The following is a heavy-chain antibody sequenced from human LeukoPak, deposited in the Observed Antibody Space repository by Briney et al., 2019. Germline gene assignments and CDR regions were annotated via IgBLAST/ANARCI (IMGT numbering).Heavy chain of an antibody. V-gene: IGHV3-30*02. Sequence: PGGSLRLSCAASGFTFSNYGMHWVRQAPGKGLEWVTFIRYDGSIKYFSDSVKGRFTISRDNSKNTLYLQMNSLRGEDTAVYYCARAHNWKYGSFDFWGQGTLVTVSS. CDR1: GFTFSNYG. J-gene: IGHJ4*02. CDR3: ARAHNWKYGSFDF. CDR2: IRYDGSIK. D-gene: IGHD1-7*01.